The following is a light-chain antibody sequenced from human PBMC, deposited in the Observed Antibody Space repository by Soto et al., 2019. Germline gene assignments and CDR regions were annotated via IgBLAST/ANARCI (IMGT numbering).Light chain of an antibody. CDR1: QSVSSY. V-gene: IGKV3D-15*01. CDR2: DAS. Sequence: ETVMTQSPATLSVSPGERATLSCRASQSVSSYLAWYQQKPGQAPRLLIYDASNRATGIPARFSGSGSGTEFTLTISSLQSEDFAVYYCQQYDNWPRTFGQGTKVDI. J-gene: IGKJ1*01. CDR3: QQYDNWPRT.